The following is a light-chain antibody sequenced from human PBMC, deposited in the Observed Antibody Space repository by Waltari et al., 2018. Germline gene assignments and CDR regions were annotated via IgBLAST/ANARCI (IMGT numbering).Light chain of an antibody. Sequence: VLTQSPGTLSLSPGERATLSCRASQSVGKYLAWYQQKPGQAPRLLIYDTSTRATGIPDRFSGSGSGTDFSPTISRLEPEDFAVYYCQKYVSLPATFGQGTKVQIK. CDR2: DTS. V-gene: IGKV3-20*01. CDR1: QSVGKY. CDR3: QKYVSLPAT. J-gene: IGKJ1*01.